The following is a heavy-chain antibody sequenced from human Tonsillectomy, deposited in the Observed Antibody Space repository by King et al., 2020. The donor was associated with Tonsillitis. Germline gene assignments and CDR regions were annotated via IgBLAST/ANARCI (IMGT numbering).Heavy chain of an antibody. Sequence: VQLVESGAEVKKPGASVKVSCKASGYTFIGYYMHWVRQAPGQGLEWMGWINPTSGGTNYAQKFQGRVTMTRDTSISTAYMELSRLRSDDTAVYYCARGAQSRGWDFGYWGQGTLVTVSS. D-gene: IGHD6-19*01. J-gene: IGHJ4*02. CDR1: GYTFIGYY. CDR3: ARGAQSRGWDFGY. V-gene: IGHV1-2*02. CDR2: INPTSGGT.